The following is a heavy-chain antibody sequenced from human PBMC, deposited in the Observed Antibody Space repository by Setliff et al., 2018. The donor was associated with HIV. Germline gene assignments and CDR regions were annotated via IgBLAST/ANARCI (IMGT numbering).Heavy chain of an antibody. Sequence: SETLSLTCTVSGDFFSSDYYWSWIRQPPGKGLEWLGHAHYSGSNKNNPSLRSRISMAVDTSKNQVSLKLSSVTAADTAVYYCARVGYNDDSGYPYNWFDPWGQGTLVTVSS. D-gene: IGHD3-22*01. CDR3: ARVGYNDDSGYPYNWFDP. CDR2: AHYSGSN. V-gene: IGHV4-61*01. J-gene: IGHJ5*02. CDR1: GDFFSSDYY.